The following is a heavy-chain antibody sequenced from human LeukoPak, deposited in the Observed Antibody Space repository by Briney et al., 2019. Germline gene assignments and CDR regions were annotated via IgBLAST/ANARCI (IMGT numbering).Heavy chain of an antibody. CDR3: AREAAAVAGTGDYFDY. Sequence: SETLSLTCAVSGGSISSSNWWSWVRQPPGKGLEWIGEIYHSGSTNYNPSLKSRVTISVDKSKNQFSLKLSSVTAADTAVYYCAREAAAVAGTGDYFDYWGQGTLVTVSS. J-gene: IGHJ4*02. D-gene: IGHD6-19*01. V-gene: IGHV4-4*02. CDR1: GGSISSSNW. CDR2: IYHSGST.